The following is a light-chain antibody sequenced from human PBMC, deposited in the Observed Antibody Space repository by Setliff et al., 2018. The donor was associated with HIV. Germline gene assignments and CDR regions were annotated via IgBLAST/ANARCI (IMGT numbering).Light chain of an antibody. V-gene: IGLV2-14*03. CDR2: DVT. J-gene: IGLJ1*01. CDR3: SSYTRTTTLV. Sequence: QSVLTQPASVSGSPGQSITISCTGTSGDIGRYNYVSWYQQHPGKAPKLMIYDVTNRPSGVSNRFSGSKSGNTASLTISGLQAEDEADYYCSSYTRTTTLVFGTGTKVTVL. CDR1: SGDIGRYNY.